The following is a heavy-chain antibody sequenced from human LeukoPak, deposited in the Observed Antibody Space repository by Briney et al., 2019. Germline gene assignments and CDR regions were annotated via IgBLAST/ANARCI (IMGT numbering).Heavy chain of an antibody. Sequence: ASVKVSCKVSGYTLTELSMHWVRQAPGKGLEWMGGFDPEDGETIYAQKFQGRVTMTTDTSTSTAYMELRSLRSDDTAVYYCARDSAAQLRYFDLWGRGTLVTVSS. D-gene: IGHD1-26*01. CDR2: FDPEDGET. CDR3: ARDSAAQLRYFDL. CDR1: GYTLTELS. J-gene: IGHJ2*01. V-gene: IGHV1-24*01.